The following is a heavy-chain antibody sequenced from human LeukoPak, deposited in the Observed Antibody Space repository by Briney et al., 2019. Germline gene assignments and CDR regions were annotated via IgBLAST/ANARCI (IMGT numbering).Heavy chain of an antibody. D-gene: IGHD2-15*01. CDR3: ATTSVDGCSGGSCYYDAFDI. J-gene: IGHJ3*02. V-gene: IGHV1-69*04. CDR1: GGTFSSYA. Sequence: SVKVSCKASGGTFSSYAISWVRQAPGQGLEWMGRIMPILGIANYAQKFQGRVTITADKSTSTAYMELSSLRSEDTAVYYCATTSVDGCSGGSCYYDAFDIWGQGTMVTVSS. CDR2: IMPILGIA.